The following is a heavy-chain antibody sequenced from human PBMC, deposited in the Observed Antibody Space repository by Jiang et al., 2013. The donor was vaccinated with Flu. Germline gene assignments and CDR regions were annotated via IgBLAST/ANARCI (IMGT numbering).Heavy chain of an antibody. Sequence: VQLLESGGGVVQPGRSPRLSCAASGFTFSSHVMHWVRQAPGKGLEWVAVISYDGSNEYYADSVKGRFTISRDNSKNTLYLEMNSLRAEDTAVYYCARGRTTVITSGQMDVWGQGTTVTVSS. CDR2: ISYDGSNE. CDR3: ARGRTTVITSGQMDV. D-gene: IGHD4-17*01. J-gene: IGHJ6*02. V-gene: IGHV3-30*04. CDR1: GFTFSSHV.